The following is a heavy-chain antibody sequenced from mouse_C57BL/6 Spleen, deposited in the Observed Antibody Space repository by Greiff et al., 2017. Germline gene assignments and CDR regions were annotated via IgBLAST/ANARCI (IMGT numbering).Heavy chain of an antibody. J-gene: IGHJ4*01. D-gene: IGHD2-4*01. Sequence: EVQRVESGGGLVKPGGSLKLSCAASGFTFSDYGMHWVRQAPEKGLEWVAYISSGSSTIYYADTVKGRFTISRENAKNTLFLQMTSLRSEDTAMYYCARGSNDYGAMDYWGQGTSVTVSS. CDR1: GFTFSDYG. CDR2: ISSGSSTI. CDR3: ARGSNDYGAMDY. V-gene: IGHV5-17*01.